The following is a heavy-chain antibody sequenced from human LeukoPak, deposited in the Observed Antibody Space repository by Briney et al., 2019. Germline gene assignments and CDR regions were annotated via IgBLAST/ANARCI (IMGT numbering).Heavy chain of an antibody. Sequence: PGGSLRLSCAASGFTFSSYTMHWIRQAPGKGLEWVLSISGTGGSTYSADSVKGRFTISRDNPKNTLYLRMNSLRAEDTAVYYCAKEAALVPFFNWFDPWGQGTLVTVSS. V-gene: IGHV3-23*01. CDR3: AKEAALVPFFNWFDP. CDR1: GFTFSSYT. J-gene: IGHJ5*02. CDR2: ISGTGGST. D-gene: IGHD5-18*01.